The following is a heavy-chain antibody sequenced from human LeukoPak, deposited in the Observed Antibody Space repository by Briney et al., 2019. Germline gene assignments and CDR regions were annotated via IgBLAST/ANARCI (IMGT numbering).Heavy chain of an antibody. CDR3: ARDLDGTTGKFDY. Sequence: SETLSLTCSVSGFPIGTGYSWGWIRQPPGKGLEWIGTIYHRGNTYYNPSLKSRVTISVDTSKNQFSLRLSSVTAADTAVYYCARDLDGTTGKFDYWGQGTLVTVSS. D-gene: IGHD1-7*01. V-gene: IGHV4-38-2*02. CDR2: IYHRGNT. J-gene: IGHJ4*02. CDR1: GFPIGTGYS.